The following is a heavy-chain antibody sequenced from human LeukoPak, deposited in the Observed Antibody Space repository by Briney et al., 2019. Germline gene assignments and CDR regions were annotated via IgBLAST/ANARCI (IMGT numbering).Heavy chain of an antibody. CDR3: APDLRGAAWSLDY. CDR2: INSDGSST. J-gene: IGHJ4*02. D-gene: IGHD2-15*01. Sequence: GGSLGLSCAASGFTFSSYWMHWVRQAPGKGLVWVSRINSDGSSTSYADSVKGRFTISRDNSKNTLYLQMNSLRAEDTAVYYCAPDLRGAAWSLDYWGQGTLVTVSS. V-gene: IGHV3-74*01. CDR1: GFTFSSYW.